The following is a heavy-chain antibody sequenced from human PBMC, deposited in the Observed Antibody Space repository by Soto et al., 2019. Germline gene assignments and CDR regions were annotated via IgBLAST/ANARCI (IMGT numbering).Heavy chain of an antibody. D-gene: IGHD3-22*01. J-gene: IGHJ1*01. CDR3: ARGPICYYSSGYPEEHFHP. Sequence: EVQLVESGGGLVQPGGSLRLSCAASGFTFSSYWMHWVRQAPGKGLVWVSRINSDGSSTSYADSVKGRFTISRDNAKNKRHLQKNSQRAEYTAVYYCARGPICYYSSGYPEEHFHPWGQGNLVTV. CDR2: INSDGSST. V-gene: IGHV3-74*01. CDR1: GFTFSSYW.